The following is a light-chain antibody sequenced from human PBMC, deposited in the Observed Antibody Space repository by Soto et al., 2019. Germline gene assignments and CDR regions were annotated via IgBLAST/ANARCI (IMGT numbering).Light chain of an antibody. CDR1: QSVSSSY. Sequence: EIVMTQSPGTLSLSPGERATLSCRASQSVSSSYLAWYQQKPSQAPRLLIYGASSRATGIPDRFSGSGSGTDFTLTISRLEPEDLAVYYCQQNGSTPYSFGQGTKLEI. V-gene: IGKV3-20*01. CDR2: GAS. CDR3: QQNGSTPYS. J-gene: IGKJ2*03.